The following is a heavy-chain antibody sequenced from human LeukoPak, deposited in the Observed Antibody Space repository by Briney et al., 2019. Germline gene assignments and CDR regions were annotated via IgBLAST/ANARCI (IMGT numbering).Heavy chain of an antibody. Sequence: PGRSLRLSCAASGFTFSSYGMHWVRQAPGKGLEWVAVISYDGSNKYYADSVKGRFTISRDNSKNTQYLQMNSLRAEDTAVYYCAKDQFSHWGQGTLVTVSS. CDR3: AKDQFSH. CDR1: GFTFSSYG. J-gene: IGHJ4*02. CDR2: ISYDGSNK. V-gene: IGHV3-30*18.